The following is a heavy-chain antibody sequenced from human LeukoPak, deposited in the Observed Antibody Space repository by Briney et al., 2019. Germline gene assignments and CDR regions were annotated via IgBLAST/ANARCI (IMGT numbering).Heavy chain of an antibody. Sequence: PGGSLRLSCAASGFTFSSHWMTWVRQAPGKGLEWVANIKEDGTRKNYMDSVKGRFTISRDNAKNTVYLQMNNLRAEDTAVYYCVSFYETYWGRGTLVTVSS. J-gene: IGHJ4*02. V-gene: IGHV3-7*01. CDR1: GFTFSSHW. CDR2: IKEDGTRK. CDR3: VSFYETY. D-gene: IGHD2-2*01.